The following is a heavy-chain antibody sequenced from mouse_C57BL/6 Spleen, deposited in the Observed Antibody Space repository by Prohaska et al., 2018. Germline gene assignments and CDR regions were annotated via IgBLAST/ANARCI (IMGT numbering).Heavy chain of an antibody. D-gene: IGHD2-2*01. J-gene: IGHJ3*01. Sequence: TGQGLEWIGEIYPRSGNTNYNEKFKGKATLTADKYSSTAYRERGCRTSEDSAVYFCASWGYPWFAYWGPGTLVTVSA. CDR3: ASWGYPWFAY. V-gene: IGHV1-81*01. CDR2: IYPRSGNT.